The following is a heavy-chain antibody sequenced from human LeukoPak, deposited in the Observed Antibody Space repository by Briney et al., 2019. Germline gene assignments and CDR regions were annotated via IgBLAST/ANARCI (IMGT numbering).Heavy chain of an antibody. Sequence: GGSLRFSCAASGFTFSSYAMSWVRQAPGKGLEWVSAISGSDGRTWYADSVKGRLTISRDNSKNTLYLQMNSLRAEDTAVYYCARAYNWNNNWFDPWGQGTLVTVSS. V-gene: IGHV3-23*01. J-gene: IGHJ5*02. D-gene: IGHD1-1*01. CDR3: ARAYNWNNNWFDP. CDR1: GFTFSSYA. CDR2: ISGSDGRT.